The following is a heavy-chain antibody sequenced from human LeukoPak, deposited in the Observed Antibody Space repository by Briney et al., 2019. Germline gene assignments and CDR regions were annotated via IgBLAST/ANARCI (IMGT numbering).Heavy chain of an antibody. CDR3: AKSLDY. Sequence: PGGSLRLSCAASGFTFATSWMDWVRQAPGKGLEWVANIKGDGSETYYGASAKGRFTVLRDNAKNSLYLQMDSLRVEDTAIYYCAKSLDYWGQGTLVTVSS. CDR1: GFTFATSW. J-gene: IGHJ4*02. CDR2: IKGDGSET. V-gene: IGHV3-7*01.